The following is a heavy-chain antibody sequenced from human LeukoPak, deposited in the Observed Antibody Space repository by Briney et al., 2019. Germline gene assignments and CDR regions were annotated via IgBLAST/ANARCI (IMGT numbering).Heavy chain of an antibody. CDR2: IYYSGTT. V-gene: IGHV4-39*07. CDR3: WLEKVVAAYFDS. CDR1: GGSISSDNYY. J-gene: IGHJ4*02. Sequence: PSETLSLTCTVSGGSISSDNYYWGWIRQPPGKGLEWIGSIYYSGTTYYNPSLKSRVTISVDTSKNQFSLKMTSMTAADTAIYYCWLEKVVAAYFDSWGQGTLVTVSS. D-gene: IGHD2-15*01.